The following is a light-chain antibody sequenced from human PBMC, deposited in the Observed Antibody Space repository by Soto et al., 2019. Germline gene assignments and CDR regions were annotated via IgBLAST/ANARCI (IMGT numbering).Light chain of an antibody. J-gene: IGLJ1*01. CDR1: TGAVTNGHY. CDR3: WHSYSGPSL. CDR2: DTA. V-gene: IGLV7-46*01. Sequence: HAVVTQEPSLTVSPGGTVSVTCGSSTGAVTNGHYPYWFQQKPGQAPRTLIYDTANRHSWTPARFSGSLLGGKAALTLSGAQPEDEAEYYYWHSYSGPSLFGAETNVTVL.